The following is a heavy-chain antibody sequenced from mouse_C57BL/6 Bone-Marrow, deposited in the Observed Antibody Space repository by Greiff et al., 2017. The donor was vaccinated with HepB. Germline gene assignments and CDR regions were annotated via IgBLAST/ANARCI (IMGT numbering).Heavy chain of an antibody. V-gene: IGHV2-2*01. Sequence: VQRVESGPGLVQPSQSLSITCTVSGFSLTSYGVHWVRQSPGKGLEWLGVIWSGGSTDYNAAFISRLSISKDNSKSQVFFKMNSLQADDTAIYYCARTTRGYFDVWGTGTTVTVSS. J-gene: IGHJ1*03. D-gene: IGHD3-3*01. CDR3: ARTTRGYFDV. CDR2: IWSGGST. CDR1: GFSLTSYG.